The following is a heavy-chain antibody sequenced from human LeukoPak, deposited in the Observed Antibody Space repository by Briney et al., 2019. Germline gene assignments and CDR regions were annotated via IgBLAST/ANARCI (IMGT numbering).Heavy chain of an antibody. D-gene: IGHD1-14*01. Sequence: SETLSLTCTVSGGSISSYYWSWIRQPPGKGLEWIGYIYYSGSTNYNPSLKSRVTISVDTSKNQFSLKLSSVTAADTAVYYCARVESYRLRNAFDIWGQGTMVTVSS. V-gene: IGHV4-59*01. CDR1: GGSISSYY. J-gene: IGHJ3*02. CDR3: ARVESYRLRNAFDI. CDR2: IYYSGST.